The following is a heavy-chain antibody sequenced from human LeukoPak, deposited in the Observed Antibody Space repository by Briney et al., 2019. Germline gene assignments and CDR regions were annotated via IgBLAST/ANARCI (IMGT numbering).Heavy chain of an antibody. CDR3: AKDRDDSSGFYHDY. D-gene: IGHD3-22*01. Sequence: GGSLSLSCAASGFTFSNSAMSWVRQAPGKGLAWVSSISGSGGSIYYADSVKGRFTISRDNFKNILYLQMNSLRAEDTAVYYCAKDRDDSSGFYHDYWGQGTLLTVSS. J-gene: IGHJ4*02. CDR1: GFTFSNSA. CDR2: ISGSGGSI. V-gene: IGHV3-23*01.